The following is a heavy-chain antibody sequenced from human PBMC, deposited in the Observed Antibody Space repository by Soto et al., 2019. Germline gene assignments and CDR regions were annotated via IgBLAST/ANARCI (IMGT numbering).Heavy chain of an antibody. CDR2: IYYSGST. CDR3: ARNGAYHDFWIGYYFVGGMDV. CDR1: GGSISSYY. V-gene: IGHV4-59*12. D-gene: IGHD3-3*01. J-gene: IGHJ6*02. Sequence: SETLSLTCTVSGGSISSYYWSWIRQPPGKGLEWIGYIYYSGSTNYNPSLKSRVTISVDTSKNKFSLKLSSVTAADTAVYYCARNGAYHDFWIGYYFVGGMDVWGQGTTVTVSS.